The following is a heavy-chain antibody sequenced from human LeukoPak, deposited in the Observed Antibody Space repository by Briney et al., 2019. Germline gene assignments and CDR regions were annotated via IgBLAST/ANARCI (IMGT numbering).Heavy chain of an antibody. CDR3: ARDSMQETPIDN. CDR2: ISDSSTTI. D-gene: IGHD2-8*01. Sequence: GGSLRLSCAASGFTFSSYSMNWVRQAPGKGLEWVSYISDSSTTIHNADSVKGRFTISRDNAKNTLYLQMNSLRAEDTAVYYCARDSMQETPIDNWGQGALVTVSS. CDR1: GFTFSSYS. V-gene: IGHV3-48*04. J-gene: IGHJ4*02.